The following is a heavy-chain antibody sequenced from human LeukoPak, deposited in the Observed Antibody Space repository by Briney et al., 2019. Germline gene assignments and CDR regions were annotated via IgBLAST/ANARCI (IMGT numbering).Heavy chain of an antibody. CDR1: GYTFTSYG. J-gene: IGHJ6*02. Sequence: ASVKVSCKASGYTFTSYGIRWVRQAPGQGLEWMGWISAYNGNTNYAQKLQGRVTMTTDTSTSTAYMELRSLRSDDTAVYYCARVAARYYYYGMDVWGQGTTVTFSS. V-gene: IGHV1-18*01. D-gene: IGHD2-15*01. CDR2: ISAYNGNT. CDR3: ARVAARYYYYGMDV.